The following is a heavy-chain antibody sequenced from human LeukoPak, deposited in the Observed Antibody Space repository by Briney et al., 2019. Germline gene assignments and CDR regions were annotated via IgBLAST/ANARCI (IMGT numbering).Heavy chain of an antibody. J-gene: IGHJ4*02. Sequence: GGSLRLSCAASGFTFSSYAVSWVRQAPGKGLEWVSAISGSGGSTYYADSVKGRFTISRDNSKNTLYLQMNSLRAEDTAVYYCAKDSRVTVTMVRGVTFDYWGQGTLVTVSS. CDR2: ISGSGGST. V-gene: IGHV3-23*01. CDR3: AKDSRVTVTMVRGVTFDY. CDR1: GFTFSSYA. D-gene: IGHD3-10*01.